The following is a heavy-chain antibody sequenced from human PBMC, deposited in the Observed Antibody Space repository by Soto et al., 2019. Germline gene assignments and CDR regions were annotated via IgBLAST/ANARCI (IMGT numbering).Heavy chain of an antibody. D-gene: IGHD5-18*01. CDR2: ISYDGSNK. J-gene: IGHJ6*02. V-gene: IGHV3-30-3*01. CDR3: ARSQLWSHQGNYYYYGMDV. Sequence: LRLSCAASGFTFSSYAMHWVRQAPGKGLEWVAVISYDGSNKYYADSVKGRFTISRDNSKNTLYLQMNSLRAEDTAVYYCARSQLWSHQGNYYYYGMDVWGQGTTVTVSS. CDR1: GFTFSSYA.